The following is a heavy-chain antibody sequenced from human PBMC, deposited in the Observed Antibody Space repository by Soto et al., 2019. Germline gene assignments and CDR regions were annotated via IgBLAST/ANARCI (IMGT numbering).Heavy chain of an antibody. Sequence: EVQLLESGGGLVQPGGSLRLSCAASGFTFSSYAMSWVRQAPGTGLEWVSAISGSGGSTYYADSVKGRFTISRDNSKNTRYLQMNSLRAEAKAVYYCAKSTLAAAGVPYYFDYWGQGTLVTVSS. V-gene: IGHV3-23*01. CDR2: ISGSGGST. CDR3: AKSTLAAAGVPYYFDY. CDR1: GFTFSSYA. J-gene: IGHJ4*02. D-gene: IGHD6-13*01.